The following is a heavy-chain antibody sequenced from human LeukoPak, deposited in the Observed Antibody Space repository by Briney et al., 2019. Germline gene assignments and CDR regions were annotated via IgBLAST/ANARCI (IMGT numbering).Heavy chain of an antibody. Sequence: PGGSLRLSCAASGFTFSSYAMSWVRQAPGKGLEWVSAISGSGGSTYYADSVKGRFTISRDNAKNSLYLQMNSLRAEDTAVYYCARDRGVLRYFDWSYSWAYWGQGTLVTVSS. J-gene: IGHJ4*02. V-gene: IGHV3-23*01. CDR1: GFTFSSYA. CDR2: ISGSGGST. CDR3: ARDRGVLRYFDWSYSWAY. D-gene: IGHD3-9*01.